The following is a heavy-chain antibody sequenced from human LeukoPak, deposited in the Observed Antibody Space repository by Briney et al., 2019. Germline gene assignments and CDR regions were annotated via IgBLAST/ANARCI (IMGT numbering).Heavy chain of an antibody. V-gene: IGHV3-23*01. CDR3: ATQSPRITMIVVVYDAFDI. CDR1: GFTFSSYA. CDR2: LSGSGGST. Sequence: GGSLRLPCAASGFTFSSYAMNWVCQAPGKGLQWVSALSGSGGSTYYADSVKGRFTISRDNSKNTQYLQMNSLRAEDTAVYYCATQSPRITMIVVVYDAFDIWGQGTMVTVSS. J-gene: IGHJ3*02. D-gene: IGHD3-22*01.